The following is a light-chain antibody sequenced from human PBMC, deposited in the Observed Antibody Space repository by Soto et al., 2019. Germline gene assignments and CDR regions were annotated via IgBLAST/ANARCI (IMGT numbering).Light chain of an antibody. CDR1: QSVSSSY. J-gene: IGKJ1*01. Sequence: ESVLTQAPGTLSLSPGEIATLSCRASQSVSSSYLAWYQQKPGQAPRLLIYGASSRATGSPDRFSGSGSGTDFTLTISRLEPEDFAVYYCQQYGSSPQTFGQGTKVEI. V-gene: IGKV3-20*01. CDR3: QQYGSSPQT. CDR2: GAS.